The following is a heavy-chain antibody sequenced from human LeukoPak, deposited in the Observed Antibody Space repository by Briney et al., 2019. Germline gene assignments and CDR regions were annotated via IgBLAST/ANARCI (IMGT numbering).Heavy chain of an antibody. CDR1: GGSISSYY. V-gene: IGHV4-59*01. CDR2: IFYSGTT. CDR3: ARRGYSYGPSYYYYYYMDV. Sequence: SETLSLTCTVSGGSISSYYWSWIRQPPGKGLEWIGFIFYSGTTNYNPSLKSRVTISVDTSKNQFSLKLSSVTAADTAVYYCARRGYSYGPSYYYYYYMDVWGKGTTVTVSS. J-gene: IGHJ6*03. D-gene: IGHD5-18*01.